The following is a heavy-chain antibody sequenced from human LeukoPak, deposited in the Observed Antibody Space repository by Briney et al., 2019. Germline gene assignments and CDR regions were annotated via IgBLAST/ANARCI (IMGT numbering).Heavy chain of an antibody. J-gene: IGHJ6*03. CDR2: ISSSSSYI. Sequence: PGGSLRLSCAASGFTFSSYSMNWVRQAPGKGLEWVSSISSSSSYIYYADSVKGRFTISRDNAKNSLYLQMNSLRAEDTAVYYCARYTRDSNWSELGYYMDVWGKGTTVTVSS. CDR1: GFTFSSYS. D-gene: IGHD4-11*01. V-gene: IGHV3-21*01. CDR3: ARYTRDSNWSELGYYMDV.